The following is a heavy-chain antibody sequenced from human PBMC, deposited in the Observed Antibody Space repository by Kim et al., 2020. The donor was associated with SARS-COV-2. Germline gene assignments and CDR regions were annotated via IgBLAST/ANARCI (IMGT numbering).Heavy chain of an antibody. J-gene: IGHJ4*02. V-gene: IGHV3-23*01. CDR1: GFTFSSYA. Sequence: GGSLRLSCAASGFTFSSYAMSWVRQTPGKGLDWVSAISGTGGSTYYADSVKGRFTISRDNSKDTLYLQMNSLKAEDTAVYYCAKARLAIITGDSWGQGILVTVSS. CDR3: AKARLAIITGDS. D-gene: IGHD3-22*01. CDR2: ISGTGGST.